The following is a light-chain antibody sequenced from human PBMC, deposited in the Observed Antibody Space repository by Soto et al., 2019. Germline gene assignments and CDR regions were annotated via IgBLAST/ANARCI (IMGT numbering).Light chain of an antibody. Sequence: SYELTQPPSVSVAPGQTARIACGGNNIGGRNVHWYQQKPGQAPVLVVYDDSDRPSGIPERFSGSKSGNTAALTISRVEAGDVADYYCLVWDCSSDPVLFGGGTKLTVL. J-gene: IGLJ2*01. CDR3: LVWDCSSDPVL. CDR2: DDS. CDR1: NIGGRN. V-gene: IGLV3-21*02.